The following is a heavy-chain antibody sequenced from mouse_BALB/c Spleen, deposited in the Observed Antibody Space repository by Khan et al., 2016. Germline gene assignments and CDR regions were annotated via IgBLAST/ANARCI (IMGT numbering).Heavy chain of an antibody. CDR3: ARGYYYGKGYFDY. V-gene: IGHV3-2*02. CDR1: GYSITSDFA. CDR2: ISHSGGT. Sequence: VQLQQSGPGLVRPSQSLSLTCTVTGYSITSDFAWYGIRQFPGNKLEWMGYISHSGGTSYNPSLKSRFSITRDTSNNQFFLQLNSVTAEDSATYDCARGYYYGKGYFDYWGQGTMLTVS. D-gene: IGHD1-1*01. J-gene: IGHJ2*01.